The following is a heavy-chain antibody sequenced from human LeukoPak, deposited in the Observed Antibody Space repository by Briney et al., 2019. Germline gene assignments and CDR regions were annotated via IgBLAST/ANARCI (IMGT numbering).Heavy chain of an antibody. J-gene: IGHJ4*02. CDR1: GGSFSGYY. V-gene: IGHV4-59*01. Sequence: TSETLSLTCAVYGGSFSGYYWSWIRQPPGKGLEWIGYIYYSGSTNYNPSLKSRVTISVDTSKNQFSLKLSSVTAADTAVYYCARESTYEARPIWGQGTLVTVSS. CDR2: IYYSGST. CDR3: ARESTYEARPI. D-gene: IGHD6-6*01.